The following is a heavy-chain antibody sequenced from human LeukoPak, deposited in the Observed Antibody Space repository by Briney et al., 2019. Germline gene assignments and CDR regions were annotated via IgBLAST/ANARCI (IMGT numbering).Heavy chain of an antibody. D-gene: IGHD2-15*01. J-gene: IGHJ6*02. V-gene: IGHV1-2*02. Sequence: ASVKVSCKASGYTFTGYYMHWVRQAPGQGLEWMGWINPNSGGTNYAQKFQGRVTMTRDTSISTAYMELSRLRSDDTAVCYCARERRVGPPRRYGMDVWGQGTTVTVSS. CDR1: GYTFTGYY. CDR3: ARERRVGPPRRYGMDV. CDR2: INPNSGGT.